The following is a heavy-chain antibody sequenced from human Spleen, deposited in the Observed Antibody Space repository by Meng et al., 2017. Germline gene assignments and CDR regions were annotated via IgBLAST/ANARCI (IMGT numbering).Heavy chain of an antibody. Sequence: ASVKVSCKASGYTFTGYYMHWVRQAPGQRLEWMGWINAGNGNTKYSQKFQGRVTITRDTSASTAYMELSSLRSEDTAVYYCARAIQSVAGIFQVGYWGQGTLVTVSS. CDR1: GYTFTGYY. CDR2: INAGNGNT. D-gene: IGHD6-19*01. CDR3: ARAIQSVAGIFQVGY. V-gene: IGHV1-3*01. J-gene: IGHJ4*02.